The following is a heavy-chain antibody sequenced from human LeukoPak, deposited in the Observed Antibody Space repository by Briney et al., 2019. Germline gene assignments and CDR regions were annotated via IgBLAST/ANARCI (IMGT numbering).Heavy chain of an antibody. CDR3: ARLLVGAYYYYYMDV. Sequence: TSETLSLTCTVSGGSISSGSYYWGWIRQPPGKGLEWIGSIYYSGSTYYNPSLKSRVTISVDTSKNQFSLKLSSVTAADTAVYYCARLLVGAYYYYYMDVWGKGTTVTISS. CDR1: GGSISSGSYY. CDR2: IYYSGST. D-gene: IGHD1-26*01. J-gene: IGHJ6*03. V-gene: IGHV4-39*01.